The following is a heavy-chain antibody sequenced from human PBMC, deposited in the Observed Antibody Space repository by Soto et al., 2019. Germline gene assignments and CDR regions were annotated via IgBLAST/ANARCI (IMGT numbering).Heavy chain of an antibody. D-gene: IGHD6-13*01. Sequence: SETLSLTCTVSGGSISSSSYYWGWIRQPPGKGLEWIGSIYYSGSTYYNPSLKSRVTISVDTSKNQFSLKLSSVTAADTAVYYCARQRDSSSRPGYYYYGMDVWGQGTTVTVSS. J-gene: IGHJ6*02. CDR3: ARQRDSSSRPGYYYYGMDV. V-gene: IGHV4-39*01. CDR1: GGSISSSSYY. CDR2: IYYSGST.